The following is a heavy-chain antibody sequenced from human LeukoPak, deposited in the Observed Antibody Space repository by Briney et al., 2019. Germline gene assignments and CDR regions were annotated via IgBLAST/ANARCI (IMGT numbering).Heavy chain of an antibody. CDR1: GFTFTNYW. J-gene: IGHJ6*04. Sequence: GGSLRLSCVASGFTFTNYWMTWVRQAPGKGLEWVANMKQDGREKYYVDSVKGRFTISRDNAKNSLYLQMNSLRAEDTAVYYCAELGITMIGGVWGKGTTVTISS. CDR2: MKQDGREK. D-gene: IGHD3-10*02. V-gene: IGHV3-7*01. CDR3: AELGITMIGGV.